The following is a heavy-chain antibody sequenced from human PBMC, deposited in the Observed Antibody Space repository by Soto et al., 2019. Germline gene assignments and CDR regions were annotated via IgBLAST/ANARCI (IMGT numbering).Heavy chain of an antibody. D-gene: IGHD3-22*01. CDR3: ATSPGNYYYDSSGYYYFGY. CDR1: GYRFTTSW. V-gene: IGHV5-10-1*01. Sequence: GASLKISCKGSGYRFTTSWVSWVAGMPGKGLEWMGRVDPSDSYTNYSPSFQGHVTISADKSISTAYLQWSSLRASETAMYYCATSPGNYYYDSSGYYYFGYWGQGTLVTVSS. J-gene: IGHJ4*02. CDR2: VDPSDSYT.